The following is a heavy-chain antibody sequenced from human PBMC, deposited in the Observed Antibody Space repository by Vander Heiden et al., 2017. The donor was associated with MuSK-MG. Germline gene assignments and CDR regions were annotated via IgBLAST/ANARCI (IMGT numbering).Heavy chain of an antibody. V-gene: IGHV3-23*01. J-gene: IGHJ6*03. Sequence: EVQLLESGGGLVQPGGSLRLSCAASGFTFSSYAMSWVRQAPGKGLEWVSAISGSGGSTYYADPVKGRFTISRDNSKNTLYLQMNSLRAEDTAVYYGARGTYDSSGYYFYYYYYMDVWGKGTTVTVSS. CDR1: GFTFSSYA. CDR2: ISGSGGST. CDR3: ARGTYDSSGYYFYYYYYMDV. D-gene: IGHD3-22*01.